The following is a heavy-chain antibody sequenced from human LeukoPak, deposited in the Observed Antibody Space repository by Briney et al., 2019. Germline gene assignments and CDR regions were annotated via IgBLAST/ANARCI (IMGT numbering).Heavy chain of an antibody. CDR3: ARGVGVKRWLQLHYFDY. CDR2: INHSGST. V-gene: IGHV4-34*01. CDR1: GGSFSGYY. D-gene: IGHD5-24*01. J-gene: IGHJ4*02. Sequence: PSETLSLTCAVYGGSFSGYYWSWIRQPPGKGLEWIGEINHSGSTNYNPSPKSRVTISVDTSKNQFSLKLSSVTAADTAVYYCARGVGVKRWLQLHYFDYWGQGTLVTVSS.